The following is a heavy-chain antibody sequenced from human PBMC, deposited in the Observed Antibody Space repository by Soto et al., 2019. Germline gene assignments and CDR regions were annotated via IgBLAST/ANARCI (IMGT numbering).Heavy chain of an antibody. CDR1: GGSISSSSYY. CDR2: IYYSGST. D-gene: IGHD6-19*01. J-gene: IGHJ4*02. V-gene: IGHV4-39*01. Sequence: SETLSLTCTVSGGSISSSSYYWGWIRQPPGKGLEWIGSIYYSGSTYYNPSLKSRVTISVDTSKNQFSLKLSSVTAADTAVYYCARTSGWYPPKFDYWGQGTLVTVSS. CDR3: ARTSGWYPPKFDY.